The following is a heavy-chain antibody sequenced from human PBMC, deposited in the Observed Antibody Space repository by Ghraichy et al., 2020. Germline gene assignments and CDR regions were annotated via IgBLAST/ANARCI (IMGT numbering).Heavy chain of an antibody. CDR3: AKWVVTAPNDF. V-gene: IGHV3-30*02. D-gene: IGHD2-21*02. CDR1: GFTFSTYG. J-gene: IGHJ3*01. CDR2: IVSDGSNK. Sequence: GGSLRLSCAASGFTFSTYGMHWVRQAPGKGLEWVSFIVSDGSNKYYSDSVKGRFAISRDNSKNTLYLQMNSLRAEDTAVYYCAKWVVTAPNDFWGQGTMVTVSS.